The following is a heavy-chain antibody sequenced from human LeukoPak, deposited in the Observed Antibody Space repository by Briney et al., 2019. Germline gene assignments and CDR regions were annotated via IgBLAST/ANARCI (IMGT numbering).Heavy chain of an antibody. J-gene: IGHJ4*02. CDR2: ISGSGGST. CDR3: AKSDTWRAAAGTLVDY. CDR1: GFTFSSYA. Sequence: LTGGSLRLSCAASGFTFSSYAMSWVRQAPGKGLEWVSAISGSGGSTYYADSVKGRFTISRDNSKNTLYLQMNSLRAEDTAVYYCAKSDTWRAAAGTLVDYWGQGTQVTVSS. D-gene: IGHD6-13*01. V-gene: IGHV3-23*01.